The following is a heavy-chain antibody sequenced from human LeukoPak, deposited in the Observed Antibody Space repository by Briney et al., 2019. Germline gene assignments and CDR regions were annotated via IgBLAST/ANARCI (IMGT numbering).Heavy chain of an antibody. J-gene: IGHJ6*02. CDR1: GYSFTSYW. CDR2: IYPGDSDT. CDR3: ARYCSGGSCDYYGMDV. Sequence: GEPLKISCKGSGYSFTSYWIGWVRQMPGKGLEWMGIIYPGDSDTRYSPSFQGQVTISADRSISTAYLQWSSLKASDTAMYYCARYCSGGSCDYYGMDVWGQGTTVTVSS. D-gene: IGHD2-15*01. V-gene: IGHV5-51*01.